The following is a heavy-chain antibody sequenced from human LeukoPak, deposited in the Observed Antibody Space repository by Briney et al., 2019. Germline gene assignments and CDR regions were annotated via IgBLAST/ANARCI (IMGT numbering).Heavy chain of an antibody. CDR1: GFNFRSFG. CDR2: IGNHGNAK. CDR3: ARAFDTSWDYYYMDV. V-gene: IGHV3-33*08. D-gene: IGHD2-2*01. J-gene: IGHJ6*03. Sequence: SGGSLRLSCAASGFNFRSFGMHWVRQAPGKGLEWVAVIGNHGNAKFYADPVKGRFTVSRDNSKDTLFLQMNSLRADDTVVYYCARAFDTSWDYYYMDVWGKGTTVTVFS.